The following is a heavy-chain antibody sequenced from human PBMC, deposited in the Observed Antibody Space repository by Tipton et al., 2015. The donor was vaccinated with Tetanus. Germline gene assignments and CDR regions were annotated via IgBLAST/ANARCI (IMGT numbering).Heavy chain of an antibody. CDR3: ARDRGDYIYYGMDV. D-gene: IGHD3-22*01. J-gene: IGHJ6*02. Sequence: QGQLVQSGAEMKKPGASVKVSCKASGYTFTGYYIYWVRQAPGQGLEWMGWIDPNSGATVYAQKFQGRVTMTRDTSISTAYMELRSLRSDDTAVYYCARDRGDYIYYGMDVWGPGTTVTVS. CDR1: GYTFTGYY. V-gene: IGHV1-2*02. CDR2: IDPNSGAT.